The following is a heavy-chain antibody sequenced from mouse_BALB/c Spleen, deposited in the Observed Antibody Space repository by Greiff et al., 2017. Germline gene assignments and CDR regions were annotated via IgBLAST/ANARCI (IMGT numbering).Heavy chain of an antibody. J-gene: IGHJ2*01. CDR1: GYTFTEYI. CDR2: FYPGSGSI. CDR3: ARHEDFNFFDY. Sequence: VKLVESGAGLVKPGASVKLSCKASGYTFTEYIIHWVKQRSGQGLEWIGWFYPGSGSIKYNEKFKDKATLTADKSSSTVYMELSRLTSEDSAVYFCARHEDFNFFDYWGKGTTLTVSS. V-gene: IGHV1-62-2*01.